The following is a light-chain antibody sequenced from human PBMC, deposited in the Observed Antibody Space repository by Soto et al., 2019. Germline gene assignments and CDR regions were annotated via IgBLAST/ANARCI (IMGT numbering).Light chain of an antibody. CDR2: GAS. Sequence: EIVLTQSPGTLSLYRGERATLSCRASQTVNSIYFAWYQRKPGQAPRLLIYGASNRATGIPDRFSGSGSGTDFALTIGRLEAEDFGVYYCQQYDTSPRTFGQGTKVDIK. CDR1: QTVNSIY. J-gene: IGKJ1*01. CDR3: QQYDTSPRT. V-gene: IGKV3-20*01.